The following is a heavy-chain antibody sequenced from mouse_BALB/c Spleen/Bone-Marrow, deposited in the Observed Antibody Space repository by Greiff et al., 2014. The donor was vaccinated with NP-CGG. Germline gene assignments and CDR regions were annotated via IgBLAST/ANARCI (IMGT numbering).Heavy chain of an antibody. CDR2: NNPANGNT. D-gene: IGHD2-2*01. Sequence: LVESGAELVKPGASVKLSCTASGFNVKYTYIHWVKQRPEQGLEWIGRNNPANGNTKYDPKFQGKATVTADTSSNTAYLQLSNLTSEDTAVYYCASYVYGYYFDYWGQGTTLTVSS. CDR3: ASYVYGYYFDY. CDR1: GFNVKYTY. J-gene: IGHJ2*01. V-gene: IGHV14-3*02.